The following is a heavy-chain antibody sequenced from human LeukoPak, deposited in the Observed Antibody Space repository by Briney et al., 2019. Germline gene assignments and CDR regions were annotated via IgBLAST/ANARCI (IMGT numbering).Heavy chain of an antibody. D-gene: IGHD3-10*01. J-gene: IGHJ4*02. V-gene: IGHV4-34*01. Sequence: SETLSLTCAVYGGSFSGYYWSWIRQPPGKGLEWIGEINHSGSTNNNPSLKSRVTISVDTSKNQFSLKLSSVTAADTAVYYCARLPQTPLSTYYYGSGRPGYWGQGTLVTVSS. CDR1: GGSFSGYY. CDR2: INHSGST. CDR3: ARLPQTPLSTYYYGSGRPGY.